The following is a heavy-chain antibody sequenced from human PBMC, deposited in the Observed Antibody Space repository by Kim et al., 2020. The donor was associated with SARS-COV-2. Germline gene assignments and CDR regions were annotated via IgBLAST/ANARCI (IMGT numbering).Heavy chain of an antibody. Sequence: ASVKVSCKASGYTFTGYYLHWVRQAPGQGLEWMGWINPKSGDTDYAQKFQGRVTMTRDTSISTAYMELSRLRSDDTAVYYCAGKVRYSNASPNHNWFDPWGQGTLVTVSS. CDR3: AGKVRYSNASPNHNWFDP. J-gene: IGHJ5*02. D-gene: IGHD4-4*01. CDR1: GYTFTGYY. V-gene: IGHV1-2*02. CDR2: INPKSGDT.